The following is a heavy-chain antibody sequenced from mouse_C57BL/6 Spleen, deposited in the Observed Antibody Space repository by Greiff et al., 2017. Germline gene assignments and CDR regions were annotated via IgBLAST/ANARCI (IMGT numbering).Heavy chain of an antibody. D-gene: IGHD4-1*02. J-gene: IGHJ2*01. Sequence: EVQRVESGGGLVQPGGSLSLSCAASGFTFTDYYMSWVRQPPGKALEWLGFIRNKANGYTTEYSASVKGRFTISRDNSQSILYHQMNALRAEDSATYYCARLSPNWDGLDYWGQGTTLTVSS. CDR1: GFTFTDYY. CDR3: ARLSPNWDGLDY. V-gene: IGHV7-3*01. CDR2: IRNKANGYTT.